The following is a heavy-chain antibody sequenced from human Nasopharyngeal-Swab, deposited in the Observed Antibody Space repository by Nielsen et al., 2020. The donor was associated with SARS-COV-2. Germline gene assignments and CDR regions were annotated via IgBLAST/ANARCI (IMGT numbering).Heavy chain of an antibody. CDR3: ARADLLLGGSLDN. CDR2: IYNDGSVT. J-gene: IGHJ3*02. D-gene: IGHD1-26*01. CDR1: GFTFSSYW. Sequence: GESLKISCAASGFTFSSYWMYWVRQDPGKGPVLVSRIYNDGSVTTYADSAKGRFTISRDNAKNTVYLQMNSLRAEDTAVYYCARADLLLGGSLDNWGQGTTVTVSS. V-gene: IGHV3-74*03.